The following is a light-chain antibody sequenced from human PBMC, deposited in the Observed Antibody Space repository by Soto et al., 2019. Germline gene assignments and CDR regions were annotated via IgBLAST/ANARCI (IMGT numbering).Light chain of an antibody. J-gene: IGKJ1*01. CDR3: QQYYNWPRT. Sequence: EIVVTQSPATLSVSLGERATLSCRASQSVSSNLAWYQQKPGQAPRLLIYGASTGATGIPARFSGSGSGTEFTLTISSLQSEDFAVYYCQQYYNWPRTFGQGTKWIS. V-gene: IGKV3-15*01. CDR2: GAS. CDR1: QSVSSN.